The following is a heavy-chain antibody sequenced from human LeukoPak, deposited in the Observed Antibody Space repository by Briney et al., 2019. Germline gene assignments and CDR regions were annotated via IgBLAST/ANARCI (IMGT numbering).Heavy chain of an antibody. CDR2: INPSGGST. V-gene: IGHV1-46*01. CDR1: GYTFTSYA. CDR3: TTLGGSHCGGDCYHDY. D-gene: IGHD2-21*02. J-gene: IGHJ4*02. Sequence: GASVKVSCKASGYTFTSYAMHWVRQAPGQGLEWMGIINPSGGSTSYAQKFQGRVTMTRDMSTSTVYMELSSLRSEDTAVYYCTTLGGSHCGGDCYHDYWGQGTLVTVSS.